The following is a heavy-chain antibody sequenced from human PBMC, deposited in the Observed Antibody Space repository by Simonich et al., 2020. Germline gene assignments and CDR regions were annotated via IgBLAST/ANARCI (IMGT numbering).Heavy chain of an antibody. D-gene: IGHD7-27*01. Sequence: EVQLVESGGGLVQPGGSLRLSCAASGFTFSSYWMSWVRQAPGKGLEWVANIKQDGSEKYYVDSVKGRFTISRDNDKNSLYLQMNSLSAEDTAVYYCARDGLGTAYYYYMDVWGKGTTVTVSS. J-gene: IGHJ6*03. CDR3: ARDGLGTAYYYYMDV. CDR1: GFTFSSYW. V-gene: IGHV3-7*01. CDR2: IKQDGSEK.